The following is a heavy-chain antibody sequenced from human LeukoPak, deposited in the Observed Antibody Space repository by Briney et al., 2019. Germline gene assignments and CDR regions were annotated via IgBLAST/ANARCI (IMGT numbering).Heavy chain of an antibody. CDR2: IYYSGST. CDR3: ARGTFYGGNPGAFDY. J-gene: IGHJ4*02. V-gene: IGHV4-39*07. CDR1: GGSISSSSYY. Sequence: SETLSLTCTVSGGSISSSSYYWGWIRQPPGKGLEWIGSIYYSGSTNYNPSLKSRVTISVDTSKNQFSLKLSSVTAADTAVYYCARGTFYGGNPGAFDYWGQGTLVTVSP. D-gene: IGHD4-23*01.